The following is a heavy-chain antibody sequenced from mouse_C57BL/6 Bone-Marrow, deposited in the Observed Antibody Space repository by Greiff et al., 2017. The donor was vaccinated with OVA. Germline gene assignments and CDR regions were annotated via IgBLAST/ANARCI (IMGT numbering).Heavy chain of an antibody. J-gene: IGHJ2*01. CDR3: ARSSDLLFDY. V-gene: IGHV1-76*01. CDR2: IYPGSGNT. CDR1: GYTFTDYY. Sequence: VQLVESGAELVRPGASVKLSCKASGYTFTDYYINWVKQRPGQGLEWIARIYPGSGNTYYNEKFKGKATLTAEKSSSTAYMQLSSLTSEDSAVYFCARSSDLLFDYWGQGTTLTVSS.